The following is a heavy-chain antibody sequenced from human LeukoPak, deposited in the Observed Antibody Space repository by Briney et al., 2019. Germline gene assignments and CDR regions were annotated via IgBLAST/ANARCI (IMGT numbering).Heavy chain of an antibody. CDR3: AKDPVAGAPSYYFDN. CDR1: GFTFSSYS. CDR2: LQYDGRNQ. D-gene: IGHD6-19*01. V-gene: IGHV3-30*02. Sequence: GGSLRLSCAASGFTFSSYSMNWVRQAPGKGLEWVSFLQYDGRNQYYADSVKGRFTISRDNPKNTLYLQMSGLRPEDTAVYYCAKDPVAGAPSYYFDNWGQGTLVTVSS. J-gene: IGHJ4*02.